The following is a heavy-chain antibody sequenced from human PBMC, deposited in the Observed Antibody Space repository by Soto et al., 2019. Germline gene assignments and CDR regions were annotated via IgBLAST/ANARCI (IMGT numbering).Heavy chain of an antibody. V-gene: IGHV6-1*01. CDR2: TYYRSQWYN. Sequence: SQTLSHTCVISGDSVSSNSAAWNWIRQSPSRGLEWLGRTYYRSQWYNDYAVSVKGRIIINPDTSKNQFSLQLSSVTPEDTAVYYCARTVARDYYYKGVDVWGQGTTVTVS. CDR1: GDSVSSNSAA. D-gene: IGHD6-19*01. CDR3: ARTVARDYYYKGVDV. J-gene: IGHJ6*02.